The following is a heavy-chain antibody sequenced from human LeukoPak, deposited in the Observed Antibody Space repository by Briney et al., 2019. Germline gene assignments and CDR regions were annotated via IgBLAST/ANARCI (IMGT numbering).Heavy chain of an antibody. CDR1: GYTFTGYY. D-gene: IGHD2-15*01. CDR3: ARASVGYCSGGSCYPGVY. V-gene: IGHV1-2*07. CDR2: INPNSGST. J-gene: IGHJ4*02. Sequence: ASVKVSFKSSGYTFTGYYMHWLRQAPGQGLEWMGWINPNSGSTNYAHKCQGRFTMTRDTSSSTAYMELSRLRSDDTALYYCARASVGYCSGGSCYPGVYWGQGTLVTVSS.